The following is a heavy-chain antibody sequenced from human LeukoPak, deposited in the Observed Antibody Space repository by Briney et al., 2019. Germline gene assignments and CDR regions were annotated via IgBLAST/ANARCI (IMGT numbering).Heavy chain of an antibody. J-gene: IGHJ4*02. CDR3: AGSYYYDSSGYPFDY. V-gene: IGHV1-18*01. CDR1: GYTFTSYG. CDR2: ISAYNGNT. D-gene: IGHD3-22*01. Sequence: ASVKVSCKASGYTFTSYGISWVRQAPGQGLEWMGWISAYNGNTNYAQKLQGRVTMTTDTSTSTAYMELRSLRSDDTAVYYCAGSYYYDSSGYPFDYWGQGTLVTVSS.